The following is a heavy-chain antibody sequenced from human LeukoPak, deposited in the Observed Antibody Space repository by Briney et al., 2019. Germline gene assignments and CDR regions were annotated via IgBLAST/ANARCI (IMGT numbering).Heavy chain of an antibody. CDR2: INAGNGNT. CDR3: ARNRIAAGGFDP. J-gene: IGHJ5*02. Sequence: ASVKVSCKASGYTFTSYAMHWVRQAPGQRLEWMGWINAGNGNTKYSQKFQGRVTITRDTSASAAYMELSSLRSEDTAVYYCARNRIAAGGFDPWGQGTLVTVSS. CDR1: GYTFTSYA. V-gene: IGHV1-3*01. D-gene: IGHD6-13*01.